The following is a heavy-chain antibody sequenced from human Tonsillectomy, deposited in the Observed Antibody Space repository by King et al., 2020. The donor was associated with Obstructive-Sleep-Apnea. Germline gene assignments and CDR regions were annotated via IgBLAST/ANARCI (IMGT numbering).Heavy chain of an antibody. CDR3: AKDDTGDSADYWYFDL. D-gene: IGHD1-26*01. J-gene: IGHJ2*01. CDR1: GFTFSNYA. CDR2: ISGSGIGT. Sequence: VQLVESGGGLVQPGGSLRLSCAVSGFTFSNYAMSWVRQAPGKGLEWVSGISGSGIGTYYADSVKGRFSISRDNTKNTVYLQMNSLSGDETAVYYCAKDDTGDSADYWYFDLWGRGTLVTVSS. V-gene: IGHV3-23*04.